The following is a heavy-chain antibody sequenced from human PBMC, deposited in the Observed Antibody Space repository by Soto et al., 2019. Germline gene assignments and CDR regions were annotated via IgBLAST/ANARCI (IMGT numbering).Heavy chain of an antibody. J-gene: IGHJ4*02. CDR3: ARDLGAWPDY. CDR1: GYTFTSYA. CDR2: INAGNGNT. V-gene: IGHV1-3*01. D-gene: IGHD7-27*01. Sequence: QVQLVQSGAEVKKPGASVKVSCKTSGYTFTSYAMPWVRQAPGQRLEWLGWINAGNGNTKYSQKLQGRVTLTIDTSASTVDMGLSILRSEETAIYYCARDLGAWPDYWGQGTLVTVSS.